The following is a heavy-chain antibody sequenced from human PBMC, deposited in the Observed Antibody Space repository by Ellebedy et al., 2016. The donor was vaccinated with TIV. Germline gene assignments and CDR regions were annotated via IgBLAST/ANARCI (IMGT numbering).Heavy chain of an antibody. J-gene: IGHJ4*02. V-gene: IGHV2-26*01. D-gene: IGHD2-21*02. CDR1: GFSLANIIMG. Sequence: SGPTLVKPKETLTLTCTVSGFSLANIIMGVSWIRQPPGKALEWLAPIFSNDKESYSTSLRSRLSISKETSKRQDVLTMNNVDPVDTATYYCARDLYYCGGDCSYNFDYWGQGAVVTVSS. CDR3: ARDLYYCGGDCSYNFDY. CDR2: IFSNDKE.